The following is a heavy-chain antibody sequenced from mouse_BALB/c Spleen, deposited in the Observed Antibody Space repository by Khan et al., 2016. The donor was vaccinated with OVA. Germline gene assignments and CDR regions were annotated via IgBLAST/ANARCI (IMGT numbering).Heavy chain of an antibody. D-gene: IGHD2-13*01. V-gene: IGHV1-20*02. CDR3: TRIYRGDFDY. Sequence: VQLQQSGPELVRPGASVKISCKASGYSFTGYFMNWVMQSHGKSLEWIGRINTHIGETFYNQRFKDKVTLTVDEYSSTALMELRSLASEDSAVYYCTRIYRGDFDYWCQGTTLTVSS. CDR2: INTHIGET. J-gene: IGHJ2*01. CDR1: GYSFTGYF.